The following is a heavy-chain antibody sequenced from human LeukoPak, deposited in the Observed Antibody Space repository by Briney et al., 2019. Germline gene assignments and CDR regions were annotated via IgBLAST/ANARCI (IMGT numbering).Heavy chain of an antibody. CDR3: ASGTGTVDY. V-gene: IGHV3-9*01. J-gene: IGHJ4*02. Sequence: PPGGSLRLSCAASGFTFSSYAMHWVRQAPGKGLEWVSGISWNSGSIDYADSVKGRFTISRDNAKNSLYLQMNSLGAEDTAVYYCASGTGTVDYWGQGTLVTVSS. D-gene: IGHD1-1*01. CDR2: ISWNSGSI. CDR1: GFTFSSYA.